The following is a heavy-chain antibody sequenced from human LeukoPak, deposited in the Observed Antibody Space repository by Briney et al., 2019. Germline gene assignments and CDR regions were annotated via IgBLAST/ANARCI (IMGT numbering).Heavy chain of an antibody. CDR3: ARDQYYYGSGSYRFDY. CDR1: GGSFSGYY. Sequence: PSETLSLTCAVYGGSFSGYYWSWIRQPPGKGLEWIGEINHSGSTNYNPSLKSRVTMSVDTSKNQFSLKLSSVTAADTAVYYCARDQYYYGSGSYRFDYWGQGTLVTVSS. J-gene: IGHJ4*02. D-gene: IGHD3-10*01. CDR2: INHSGST. V-gene: IGHV4-34*01.